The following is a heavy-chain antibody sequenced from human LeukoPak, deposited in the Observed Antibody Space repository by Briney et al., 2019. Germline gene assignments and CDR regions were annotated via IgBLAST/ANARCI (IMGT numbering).Heavy chain of an antibody. CDR2: IKRDGSEK. J-gene: IGHJ4*02. CDR3: ARLRYSDF. V-gene: IGHV3-7*01. CDR1: GFSFSSSW. Sequence: GGSLRLSCVASGFSFSSSWMTWVRQAPGKGLEWVANIKRDGSEKNYVDSVKGRFTISRDNAKNSVYLQMDSLRGEDTAVYYCARLRYSDFWGQGTLVSVSS. D-gene: IGHD3-9*01.